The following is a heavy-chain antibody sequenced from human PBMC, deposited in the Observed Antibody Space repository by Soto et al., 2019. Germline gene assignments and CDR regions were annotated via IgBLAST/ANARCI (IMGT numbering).Heavy chain of an antibody. CDR1: GGSISSYY. Sequence: SETLSLTCTVSGGSISSYYWSWIRQPPGKGLEWIGYIYYSGSTNYNPSLKSRVTISVDTSKNQFSLKLSSVTAADTAVYYCARHPIGARRFFWFDPWGQGTLVTVSS. D-gene: IGHD6-6*01. CDR3: ARHPIGARRFFWFDP. V-gene: IGHV4-59*08. CDR2: IYYSGST. J-gene: IGHJ5*02.